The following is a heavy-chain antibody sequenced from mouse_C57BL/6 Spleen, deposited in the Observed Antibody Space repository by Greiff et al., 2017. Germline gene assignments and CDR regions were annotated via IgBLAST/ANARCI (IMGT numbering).Heavy chain of an antibody. CDR3: TTWGTGVARLYYFDY. CDR1: GFNIKDYY. J-gene: IGHJ2*01. Sequence: EVQLQQSGAELVRPGASVKLSCTASGFNIKDYYMHWVKQRPEQGLEWIGRIDPEDGDTEYAPKFQGKATMTADTSSNTAYLQLSSLTSEDTAVYYCTTWGTGVARLYYFDYWGQGTTLTVSS. CDR2: IDPEDGDT. D-gene: IGHD1-1*01. V-gene: IGHV14-1*01.